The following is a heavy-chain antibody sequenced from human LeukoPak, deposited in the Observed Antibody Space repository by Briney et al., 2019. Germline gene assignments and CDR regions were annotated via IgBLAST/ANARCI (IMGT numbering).Heavy chain of an antibody. CDR3: ARALAVAGRNWFDP. Sequence: ASVKVSCKASGYTFTIYGISWVRQATGQGLEWIGCISAYNGNTNYAQKLHGRVTMTTDTSTSTAYMELRSLRSDDTAVYYCARALAVAGRNWFDPWGQGTLVTVSS. CDR2: ISAYNGNT. J-gene: IGHJ5*02. D-gene: IGHD6-19*01. V-gene: IGHV1-18*01. CDR1: GYTFTIYG.